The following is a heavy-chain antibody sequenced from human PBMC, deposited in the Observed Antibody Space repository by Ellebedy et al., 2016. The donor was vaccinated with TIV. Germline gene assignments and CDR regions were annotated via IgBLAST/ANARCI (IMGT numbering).Heavy chain of an antibody. D-gene: IGHD4-17*01. CDR1: GGSISSSNW. J-gene: IGHJ5*02. CDR2: IYHSGST. V-gene: IGHV4-4*02. CDR3: AKANDYGDANWFDP. Sequence: MPSETLSLTCAVSGGSISSSNWWSWVRQPPGKGLEWIGEIYHSGSTNYNPSLKSRVTISVDKSKNQFSLKLSSVTAADTAVYYCAKANDYGDANWFDPWGQGTLVTVSS.